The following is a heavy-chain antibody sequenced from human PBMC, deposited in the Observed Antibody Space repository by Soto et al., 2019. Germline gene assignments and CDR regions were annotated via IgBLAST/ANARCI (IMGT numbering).Heavy chain of an antibody. CDR3: VKDEGIEAMDV. CDR2: ITSSGSYV. Sequence: PGGSLRLSCVTSGFTFSRNTMNWVRQAPGKGLEWVVSITSSGSYVYYADSVEGRFSASRDNAKNSLSLQMDSLRPDDTAIYFCVKDEGIEAMDVWGQGTTVTVSS. V-gene: IGHV3-21*01. J-gene: IGHJ6*02. D-gene: IGHD3-3*02. CDR1: GFTFSRNT.